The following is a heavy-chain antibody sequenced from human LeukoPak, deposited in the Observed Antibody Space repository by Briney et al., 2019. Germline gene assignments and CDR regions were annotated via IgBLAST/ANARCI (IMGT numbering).Heavy chain of an antibody. CDR3: ARDRSGHANDAFDF. J-gene: IGHJ3*01. CDR1: GFSFSDYA. D-gene: IGHD3-3*01. V-gene: IGHV3-30-3*01. CDR2: LSYGGTNK. Sequence: HSGGSLRLSCAASGFSFSDYAMHWVRQAPGKGLEWVAVLSYGGTNKYYADSVKGRFTISRDNSKNTMFLQMNSLRAEDTAVYHCARDRSGHANDAFDFWGQGTMVTVSS.